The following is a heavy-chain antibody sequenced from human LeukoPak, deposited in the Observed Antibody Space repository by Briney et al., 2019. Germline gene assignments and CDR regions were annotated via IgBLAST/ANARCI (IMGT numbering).Heavy chain of an antibody. CDR3: ARRGSSGYFDY. V-gene: IGHV4-34*01. Sequence: SETLSLTCAVYGGSFSGYYWSWIRQPPGEGLEWIGEINHSGSTNYNPSLKSRVTISVDTSKNQFSLKLSSVTAADTAVYYCARRGSSGYFDYWGQGTLVTVSS. CDR2: INHSGST. D-gene: IGHD3-22*01. CDR1: GGSFSGYY. J-gene: IGHJ4*02.